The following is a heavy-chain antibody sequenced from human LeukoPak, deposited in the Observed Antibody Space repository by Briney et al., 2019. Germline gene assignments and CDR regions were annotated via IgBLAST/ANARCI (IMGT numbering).Heavy chain of an antibody. CDR1: GFTFDDYG. D-gene: IGHD2-15*01. V-gene: IGHV3-20*04. J-gene: IGHJ4*02. CDR2: INWNGGST. Sequence: PGGSLRLSCAASGFTFDDYGMSWVCQAPGKGLEWVSGINWNGGSTGYADSVKGRFTISRDNAKNSLYLQMNSRRAEDTALYYCARSVAASRDYWGQGTLVTVSS. CDR3: ARSVAASRDY.